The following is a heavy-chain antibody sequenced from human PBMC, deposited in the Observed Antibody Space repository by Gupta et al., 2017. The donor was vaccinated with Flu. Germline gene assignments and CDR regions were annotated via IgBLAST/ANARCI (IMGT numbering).Heavy chain of an antibody. CDR3: AKDHSGWLGSGGYFDY. CDR1: GFTFSSYA. CDR2: ISGSGGST. D-gene: IGHD6-19*01. V-gene: IGHV3-23*01. Sequence: EVQLLESGGGLLQPGGSLRLSCAASGFTFSSYAMSWVRQAPGKGLEGVSAISGSGGSTYYADSVKGRFTISRDNSKNTLYLQMNSLRAEDTAVYYCAKDHSGWLGSGGYFDYWGQGTLVTVSS. J-gene: IGHJ4*02.